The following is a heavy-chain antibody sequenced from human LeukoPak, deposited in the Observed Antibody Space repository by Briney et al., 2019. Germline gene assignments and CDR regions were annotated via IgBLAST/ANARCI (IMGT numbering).Heavy chain of an antibody. Sequence: GGSLRLSCAASGFIFSTYSINWVRQAPGKGLEWVSHISSSSSSIYYADSVKGRFSISRDNAKNSLYLQMNSLRDEDTAVYYCARGLRIGSGWYYFDYWGQGTLVTVSS. CDR2: ISSSSSSI. D-gene: IGHD6-19*01. V-gene: IGHV3-48*02. CDR3: ARGLRIGSGWYYFDY. CDR1: GFIFSTYS. J-gene: IGHJ4*02.